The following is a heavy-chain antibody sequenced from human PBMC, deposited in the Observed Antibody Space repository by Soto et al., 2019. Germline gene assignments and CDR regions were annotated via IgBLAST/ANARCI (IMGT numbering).Heavy chain of an antibody. Sequence: PSETLSLTCTVSGGSIDYYDWTWIRQPPGKGLEWIGYVSDSGSTNYNPSLKSRVTISVDTSKNQFSLKLSSVTAADTAVYHCARGGGGIAAAGSPHKYYYYYGMDVWGQGTTVTVSS. CDR1: GGSIDYYD. V-gene: IGHV4-59*12. CDR3: ARGGGGIAAAGSPHKYYYYYGMDV. CDR2: VSDSGST. J-gene: IGHJ6*02. D-gene: IGHD6-13*01.